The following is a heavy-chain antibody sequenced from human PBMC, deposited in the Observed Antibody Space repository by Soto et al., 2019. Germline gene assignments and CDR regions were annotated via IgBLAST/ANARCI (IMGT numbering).Heavy chain of an antibody. D-gene: IGHD2-15*01. CDR1: GGSISSGGYY. CDR3: APLSVSLSGPYGIHV. Sequence: PSETLSLTCTVSGGSISSGGYYWNWIRQHPGKGLEWIGYTYYSGNTYCNPSLNSRVTLSVDTSKNQFSVRLNSVTASDTAVYYCAPLSVSLSGPYGIHVWGQGTTVTVSS. CDR2: TYYSGNT. V-gene: IGHV4-31*03. J-gene: IGHJ6*02.